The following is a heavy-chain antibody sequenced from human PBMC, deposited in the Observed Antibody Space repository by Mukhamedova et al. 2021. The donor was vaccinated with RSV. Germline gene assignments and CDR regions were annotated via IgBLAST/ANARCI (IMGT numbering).Heavy chain of an antibody. CDR3: ARVRKPFAGFGGEFDY. D-gene: IGHD3-10*01. V-gene: IGHV1-2*02. J-gene: IGHJ4*02. Sequence: KFQGRVTMTRDTSINTVYMELSRLRSDDTAVYYCARVRKPFAGFGGEFDYWGQGTLVTVSS.